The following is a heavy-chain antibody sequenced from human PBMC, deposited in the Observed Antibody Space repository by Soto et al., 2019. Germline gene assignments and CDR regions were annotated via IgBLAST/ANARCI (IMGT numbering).Heavy chain of an antibody. CDR1: GFTFSSYG. Sequence: GGSLRLSCAASGFTFSSYGMHWVRQAPGKGLEWVAVISYDGSNKYYADSVKGRFTISRDNSKNTLYLQMNSLRAEDTAVYYCAKLPTGYSSGWTQHGTDYWGQGTLVTVSS. J-gene: IGHJ4*02. CDR2: ISYDGSNK. D-gene: IGHD6-19*01. CDR3: AKLPTGYSSGWTQHGTDY. V-gene: IGHV3-30*18.